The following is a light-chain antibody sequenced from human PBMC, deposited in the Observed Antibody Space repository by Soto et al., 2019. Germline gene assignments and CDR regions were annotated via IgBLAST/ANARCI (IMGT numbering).Light chain of an antibody. V-gene: IGKV1-27*01. CDR3: QEYNSAPRT. Sequence: DIQMTQSPSSLSASVGDRVTITCRARQGISNYLAWYQQQPGKVPKLLIYAASTLESGVPSRFSGSGSGTDFTLTISSLQPEDVATYYYQEYNSAPRTFGQGTKVEIK. CDR2: AAS. CDR1: QGISNY. J-gene: IGKJ1*01.